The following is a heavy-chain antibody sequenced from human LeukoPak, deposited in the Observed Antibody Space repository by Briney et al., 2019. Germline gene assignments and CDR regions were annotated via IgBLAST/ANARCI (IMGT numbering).Heavy chain of an antibody. Sequence: SSQTLSLTCTVSGGSISSGSYYWSWIRQPAGKGLEWIGRIYTSGSTNYNPSLKSRVTISVDTSKNQFSLKLSSVTAADTAVYYCARTDDFWSGYLDYWGQGTLVTVSS. J-gene: IGHJ4*02. CDR2: IYTSGST. V-gene: IGHV4-61*02. CDR3: ARTDDFWSGYLDY. D-gene: IGHD3-3*01. CDR1: GGSISSGSYY.